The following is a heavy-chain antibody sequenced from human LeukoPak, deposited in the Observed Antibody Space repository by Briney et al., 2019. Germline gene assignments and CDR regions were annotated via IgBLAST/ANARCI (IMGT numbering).Heavy chain of an antibody. D-gene: IGHD2-2*01. CDR2: INPNSGGT. Sequence: ASVKVSCKASGYTFTGYYMHWVRQAPGQGLEWMGWINPNSGGTNYAQKFQGRVTMTRDTSISTAYMELSRLRSDDTAVYYCARDFSCSSTSCYSTETEEVDYWGQGTLVTVSP. CDR3: ARDFSCSSTSCYSTETEEVDY. CDR1: GYTFTGYY. J-gene: IGHJ4*02. V-gene: IGHV1-2*02.